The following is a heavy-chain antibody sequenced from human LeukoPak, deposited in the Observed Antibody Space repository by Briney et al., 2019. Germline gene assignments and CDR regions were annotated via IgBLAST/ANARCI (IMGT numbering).Heavy chain of an antibody. CDR3: ARDLVVGATSYFDY. V-gene: IGHV1-18*01. Sequence: GASVKVSCKASGYTFTGYGISWVRQAPGQGLEWMGWISAYNGNTNYAQKLQGRVTMTTDTSTSAAYMELRSLRSDDTAVHYCARDLVVGATSYFDYWGQGTLVTVSS. D-gene: IGHD1-26*01. J-gene: IGHJ4*02. CDR1: GYTFTGYG. CDR2: ISAYNGNT.